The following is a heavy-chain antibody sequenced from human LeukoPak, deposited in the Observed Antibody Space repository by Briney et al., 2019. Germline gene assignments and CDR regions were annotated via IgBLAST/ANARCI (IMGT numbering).Heavy chain of an antibody. Sequence: GRSLRLSCAASGFTFSSYGMHWGRQAPGKGLEWVAFMSYDGSIKYYADSVKGRFTISRDNSKKTLYLQMNSLRAEDTALYYCAKNTVAATWGPFDYWGQGTLVTVSS. CDR3: AKNTVAATWGPFDY. CDR1: GFTFSSYG. CDR2: MSYDGSIK. D-gene: IGHD6-19*01. V-gene: IGHV3-30*18. J-gene: IGHJ4*02.